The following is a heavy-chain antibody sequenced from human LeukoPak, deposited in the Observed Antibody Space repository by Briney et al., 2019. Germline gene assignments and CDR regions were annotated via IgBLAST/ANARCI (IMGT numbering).Heavy chain of an antibody. V-gene: IGHV4-59*12. J-gene: IGHJ4*02. D-gene: IGHD2/OR15-2a*01. Sequence: SETLSLTCTVSGVSISSYYWSWIRQPPGKGLEWIGYIYHSGSTYYNPSLKSRVTISVDRSKNQFSLKLSSVTAADTAVYYCARGRESYLDFDYWGQGTLVTVSS. CDR2: IYHSGST. CDR1: GVSISSYY. CDR3: ARGRESYLDFDY.